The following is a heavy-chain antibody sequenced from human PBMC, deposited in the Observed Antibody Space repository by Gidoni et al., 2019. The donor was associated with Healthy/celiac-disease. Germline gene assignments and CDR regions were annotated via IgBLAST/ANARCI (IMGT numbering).Heavy chain of an antibody. V-gene: IGHV4-39*01. Sequence: QLQLQESGPGLVKPSETLSLTCTVSGGSISSSSYYWGWIRQPPGKGLEWIGSIYYSGSTDYNPSLKSRVTISVDTSKNQFSLKLSSVTAADTAVYYCARGWKYTIFGVVRNWFDPWGQGTLVTVSS. CDR2: IYYSGST. CDR3: ARGWKYTIFGVVRNWFDP. J-gene: IGHJ5*02. CDR1: GGSISSSSYY. D-gene: IGHD3-3*01.